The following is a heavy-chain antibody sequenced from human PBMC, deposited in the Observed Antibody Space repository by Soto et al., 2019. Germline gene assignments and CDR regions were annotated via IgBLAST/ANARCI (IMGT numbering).Heavy chain of an antibody. V-gene: IGHV3-23*01. CDR2: ISGPGGTT. D-gene: IGHD3-10*01. CDR3: ARGASIPRGVLNWFDF. J-gene: IGHJ5*01. CDR1: GFIFSNFA. Sequence: GGSLRLSCAASGFIFSNFAMSWVRQAPGKGLEWVSVISGPGGTTYYADSVKGRFTISRDNSKSTLYLQMDSLRAEDTALYYCARGASIPRGVLNWFDFWGQGTLVTVSS.